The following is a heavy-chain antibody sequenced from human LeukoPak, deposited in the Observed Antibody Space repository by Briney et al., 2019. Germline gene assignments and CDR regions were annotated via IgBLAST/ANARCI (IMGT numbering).Heavy chain of an antibody. Sequence: PGGSLRLSCAASGFTFSSYSMSWVRQAPGKGLEWVSAISNDGGDTKYADSVKGRFTISRDNSRNTLCLQMRSLRVEDTAIYYCGRDWKLDYWGQGSLVTVSS. V-gene: IGHV3-23*01. CDR1: GFTFSSYS. J-gene: IGHJ4*02. CDR2: ISNDGGDT. CDR3: GRDWKLDY. D-gene: IGHD1-1*01.